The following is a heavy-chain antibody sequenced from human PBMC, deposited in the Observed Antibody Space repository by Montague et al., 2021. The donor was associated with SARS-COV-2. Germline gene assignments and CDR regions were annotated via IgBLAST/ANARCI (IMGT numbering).Heavy chain of an antibody. CDR2: IHNTGNT. CDR1: RDSVSSGSYY. V-gene: IGHV4-61*01. Sequence: SETLSLTCTVSRDSVSSGSYYWSWIRQPPGKGLEWIAYIHNTGNTKYNPSLSGRVTISIDTSKNQFSLKMSSVTAADTAVYYCARAWQPLTHGGFGWFDPWGQGTLVTVSS. D-gene: IGHD6-13*01. J-gene: IGHJ5*02. CDR3: ARAWQPLTHGGFGWFDP.